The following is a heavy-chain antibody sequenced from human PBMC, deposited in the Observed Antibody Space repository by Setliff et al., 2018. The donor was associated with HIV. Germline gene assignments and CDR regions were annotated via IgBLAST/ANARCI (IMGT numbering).Heavy chain of an antibody. CDR1: EYVFTTYA. CDR3: VRLTADRTNYYYYMDV. Sequence: ASVKVSCKASEYVFTTYAISWVRQAPGQGLEWMGWIDSNNGNRNFAQKFRGRVTMTTDISTNTAYMEVRSLSFDDTAVYYCVRLTADRTNYYYYMDVWGKGTTVTVSS. V-gene: IGHV1-18*01. J-gene: IGHJ6*03. CDR2: IDSNNGNR. D-gene: IGHD2-8*01.